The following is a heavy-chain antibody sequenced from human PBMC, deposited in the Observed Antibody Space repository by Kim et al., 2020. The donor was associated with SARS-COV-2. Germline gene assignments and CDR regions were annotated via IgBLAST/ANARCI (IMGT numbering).Heavy chain of an antibody. D-gene: IGHD2-15*01. CDR1: GYTLTELS. V-gene: IGHV1-24*01. CDR3: ATVSGEVVAAIFDY. CDR2: FDPEDGET. J-gene: IGHJ4*02. Sequence: ASVKVSCKVSGYTLTELSMHWVRQAPGKGLEWMGGFDPEDGETIYAQKFQGRVTMTEDTSTDTAYMELSSLRSEDTAVYYCATVSGEVVAAIFDYWGQGTLVTVSS.